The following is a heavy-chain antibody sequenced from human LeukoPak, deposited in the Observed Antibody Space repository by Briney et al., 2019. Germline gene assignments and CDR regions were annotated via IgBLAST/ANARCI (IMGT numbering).Heavy chain of an antibody. CDR1: GYTFTSYD. J-gene: IGHJ5*02. Sequence: ASVKVSCKASGYTFTSYDINWVRQATGQGLEWMGWMNPNSGNTGYAQKLQGRVTMTRNTSISTAYMELSSLRSEDTAVYYCARAGYSSGWYAAWGQGTLVTVSS. CDR3: ARAGYSSGWYAA. V-gene: IGHV1-8*01. CDR2: MNPNSGNT. D-gene: IGHD6-19*01.